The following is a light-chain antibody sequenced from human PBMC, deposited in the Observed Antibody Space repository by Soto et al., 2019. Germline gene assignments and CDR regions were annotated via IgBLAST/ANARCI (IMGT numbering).Light chain of an antibody. CDR1: SSDVGGYNY. J-gene: IGLJ1*01. V-gene: IGLV2-14*01. Sequence: QSALTQPASVSGSPGQSITIPCTGTSSDVGGYNYVSWYQQHPGKAPKLMIYDVSNWPSGVSNRFSGSKSGNTASLTFSGLQAEDEADYYCSSYTSSSTYVFGTGTKVTVL. CDR3: SSYTSSSTYV. CDR2: DVS.